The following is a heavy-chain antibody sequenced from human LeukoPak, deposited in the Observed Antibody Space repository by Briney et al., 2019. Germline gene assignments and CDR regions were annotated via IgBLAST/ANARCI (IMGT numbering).Heavy chain of an antibody. CDR1: GFTFSSYG. J-gene: IGHJ4*02. CDR2: ISYDGSNK. Sequence: GGSLRLSCAASGFTFSSYGMHWVRQAPGKGLEWVAVISYDGSNKYYADSVKGRFTISRDNSKNTLYVEMNSLRAEDTAVYYCAKDLMSSSWYADYWGQGTLVTVSS. D-gene: IGHD6-13*01. V-gene: IGHV3-30*18. CDR3: AKDLMSSSWYADY.